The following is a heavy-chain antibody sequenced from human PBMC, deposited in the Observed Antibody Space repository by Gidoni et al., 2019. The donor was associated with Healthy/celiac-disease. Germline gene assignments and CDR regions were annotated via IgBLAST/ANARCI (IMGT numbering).Heavy chain of an antibody. CDR2: IYYSGST. D-gene: IGHD6-19*01. J-gene: IGHJ6*02. V-gene: IGHV4-39*01. CDR1: GGSISSSSYY. Sequence: QLQLQESGPGLVKPSETLSLTCTVSGGSISSSSYYWGWIRQPPGKGLEWIGSIYYSGSTYYNPSLKSRVTISVDTSKNQFSLKLSSVTAADTAVYYCASHFHSSGWSYYYYGMDVWGQGTTVTVSS. CDR3: ASHFHSSGWSYYYYGMDV.